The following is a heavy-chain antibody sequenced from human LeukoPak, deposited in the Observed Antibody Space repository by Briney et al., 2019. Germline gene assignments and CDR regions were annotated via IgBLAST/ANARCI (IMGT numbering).Heavy chain of an antibody. D-gene: IGHD2-21*02. V-gene: IGHV3-21*01. CDR1: RFTFNSEP. CDR2: ISSSSGSK. Sequence: GGSLRLSCAASRFTFNSEPMTWVRQAPGKGLEWLSSISSSSGSKYYADAVRGRFIISRDNAKSSLFLQMNSLRVEDTAVYYCVRGDRRDFWGQGTLVTVSS. CDR3: VRGDRRDF. J-gene: IGHJ4*02.